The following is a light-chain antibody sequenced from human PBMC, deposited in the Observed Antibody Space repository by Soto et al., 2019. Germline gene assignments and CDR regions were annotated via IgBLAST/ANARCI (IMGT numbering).Light chain of an antibody. V-gene: IGLV2-23*02. Sequence: QSALTQPASVSGSPGQSITISCTRSSSHVGSYDFVSWYQQHPGKAPKVLIYEVTKRPSGVSNRFSGSKSGNTASLTISGLQADDEADYYCCADACSRRYVFGTGTKVTVL. CDR1: SSHVGSYDF. CDR2: EVT. J-gene: IGLJ1*01. CDR3: CADACSRRYV.